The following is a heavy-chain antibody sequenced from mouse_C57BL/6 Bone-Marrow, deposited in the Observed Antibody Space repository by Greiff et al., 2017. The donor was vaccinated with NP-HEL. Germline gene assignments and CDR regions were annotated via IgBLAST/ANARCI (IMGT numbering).Heavy chain of an antibody. Sequence: VQLQQPGAELVKPGASVKLSCKASGYTFTSYWMQWVKQRPGQGLEWIGEIDPSDSYTNYNQKFKGKATLTVDTSSSTAYMQLSSLTSEDSAVYYCARQGGSYWYFDVWGTGTTVTVSS. V-gene: IGHV1-50*01. CDR2: IDPSDSYT. J-gene: IGHJ1*03. CDR1: GYTFTSYW. CDR3: ARQGGSYWYFDV.